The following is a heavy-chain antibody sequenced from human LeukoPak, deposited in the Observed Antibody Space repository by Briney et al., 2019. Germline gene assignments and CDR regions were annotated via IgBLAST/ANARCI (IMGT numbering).Heavy chain of an antibody. J-gene: IGHJ4*02. Sequence: SETLSLTCTVSGGSISRYYWSWIRQPPGKGLEWIGYIYYSGSTNYNPSLKSRVTISVDTSKNQFSLKLSSVTAADTAVYYCARSSNEDDYGGNFDYWGQGTRVTVSS. D-gene: IGHD4-23*01. CDR3: ARSSNEDDYGGNFDY. CDR1: GGSISRYY. CDR2: IYYSGST. V-gene: IGHV4-59*08.